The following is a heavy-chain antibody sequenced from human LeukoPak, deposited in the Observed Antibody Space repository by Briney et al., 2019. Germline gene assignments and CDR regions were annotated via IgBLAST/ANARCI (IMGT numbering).Heavy chain of an antibody. V-gene: IGHV3-21*01. D-gene: IGHD2-8*01. CDR3: TRGTDGLWDF. CDR2: ISSSSDYI. Sequence: GGSLRLSCVVSGLTSTGYSMTWVRQAPGKGLQWVSSISSSSDYIFYADSVKGRFTISRDNAKNSLYLQMNSLGAEDTAVYYCTRGTDGLWDFWGQGTLVTVSS. J-gene: IGHJ4*02. CDR1: GLTSTGYS.